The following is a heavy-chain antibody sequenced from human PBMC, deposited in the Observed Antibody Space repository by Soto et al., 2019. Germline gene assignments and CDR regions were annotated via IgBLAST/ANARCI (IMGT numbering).Heavy chain of an antibody. CDR2: ISGSGGRA. J-gene: IGHJ4*02. V-gene: IGHV3-23*01. CDR1: GFTFSSHA. CDR3: AETIAASTYYFDY. D-gene: IGHD6-13*01. Sequence: GGSLRLSCAGSGFTFSSHAMNWVRQAPGKGLEWVSGISGSGGRAYYADSVQGRFTISRDNSKNTLYLQINSLGVEDTAVYYCAETIAASTYYFDYWGQGTLVTVSS.